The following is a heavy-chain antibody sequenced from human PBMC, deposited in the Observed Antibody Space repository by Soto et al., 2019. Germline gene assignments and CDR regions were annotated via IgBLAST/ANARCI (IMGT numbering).Heavy chain of an antibody. D-gene: IGHD1-26*01. CDR2: IYHSGST. CDR1: GYSISSGYY. J-gene: IGHJ3*02. V-gene: IGHV4-38-2*02. CDR3: AREGEWELLGTNAFDI. Sequence: PSETLSLTCAVSGYSISSGYYWGWIRQPPGKGLEWIGSIYHSGSTYYNPSLKSRVTISVDTSKNQFSLKLSSVTAADTAVYYCAREGEWELLGTNAFDIWGQGTRVTVS.